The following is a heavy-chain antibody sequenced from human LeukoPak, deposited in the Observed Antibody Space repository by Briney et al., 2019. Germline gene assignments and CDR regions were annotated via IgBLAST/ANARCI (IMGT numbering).Heavy chain of an antibody. CDR2: VDHTGST. V-gene: IGHV4-61*03. J-gene: IGHJ6*03. D-gene: IGHD1-1*01. CDR1: GYSISSGYY. Sequence: SETLSLTCNVSGYSISSGYYWGWIRQPPAKGLEWIGYVDHTGSTNFNPSLNGRVSISRDTTKNLFSLRLRSVTAADTAVYFCARGRVSSSTWYSTYYYYFYMDVWGKGTTVTVSS. CDR3: ARGRVSSSTWYSTYYYYFYMDV.